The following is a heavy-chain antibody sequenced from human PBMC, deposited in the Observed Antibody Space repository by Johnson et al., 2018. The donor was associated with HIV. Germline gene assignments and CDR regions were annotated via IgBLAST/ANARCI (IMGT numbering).Heavy chain of an antibody. CDR2: ISYDGSNK. D-gene: IGHD3-10*02. CDR1: GFTFSSYA. V-gene: IGHV3-30*04. Sequence: VQLVESGGGVVQPGRSLRLSCAASGFTFSSYAMHWVRQAPGKGLEWVAVISYDGSNKYYADSVKGRFTISRDNSKNTLYLQMNSLRAEDTAVYYCARDFMYAFDIWGQGTMVTVSS. J-gene: IGHJ3*02. CDR3: ARDFMYAFDI.